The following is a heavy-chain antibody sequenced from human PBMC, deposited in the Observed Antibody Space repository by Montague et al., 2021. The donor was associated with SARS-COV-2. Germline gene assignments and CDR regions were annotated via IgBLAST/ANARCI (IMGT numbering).Heavy chain of an antibody. CDR3: ARTGIVGGSWFGP. J-gene: IGHJ5*02. V-gene: IGHV4-39*01. CDR2: TYDGGNT. Sequence: SETLSLTCTVSGGSIASSDYYWAWIRQPPGKGREGIGTTYDGGNTYYTPSRKSRTTVATDTSKDQFSLKLSSVTAADAAVYYCARTGIVGGSWFGPWGQGTLVTVSS. D-gene: IGHD1-26*01. CDR1: GGSIASSDYY.